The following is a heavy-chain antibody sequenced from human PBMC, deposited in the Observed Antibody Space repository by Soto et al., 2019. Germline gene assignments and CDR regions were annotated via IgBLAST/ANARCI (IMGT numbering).Heavy chain of an antibody. J-gene: IGHJ6*02. D-gene: IGHD6-19*01. CDR2: IIPIFGTA. V-gene: IGHV1-69*13. CDR1: GGTFSSYA. CDR3: ARVDVGSSGWYGVDYYYGMDV. Sequence: ASVKVSCKASGGTFSSYAISWVRQAPGQGLEWMGGIIPIFGTANYAQKFQGRVTITADESTSTAYMELSSLRSEDTAVYYCARVDVGSSGWYGVDYYYGMDVWG.